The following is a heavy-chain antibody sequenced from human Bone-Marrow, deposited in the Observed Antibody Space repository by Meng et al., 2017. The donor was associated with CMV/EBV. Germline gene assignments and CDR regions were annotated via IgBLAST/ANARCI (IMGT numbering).Heavy chain of an antibody. CDR1: GCTFSSYS. CDR3: ARDHYNSASGSVDA. CDR2: ISAYNDNT. Sequence: ASVKVSCKASGCTFSSYSIPWVRQAPGQGLEWMGWISAYNDNTNYAQKLQGRVTMTTDTSTSTAYMELRSLRSDDTAVYYCARDHYNSASGSVDAWGQGTRVTGSS. J-gene: IGHJ5*02. D-gene: IGHD6-6*01. V-gene: IGHV1-18*01.